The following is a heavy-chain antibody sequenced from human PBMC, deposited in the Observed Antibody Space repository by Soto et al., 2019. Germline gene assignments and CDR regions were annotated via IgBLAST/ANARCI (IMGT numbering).Heavy chain of an antibody. D-gene: IGHD3-3*01. CDR3: AKDLKSAARDYDFWSGYYKAPGY. J-gene: IGHJ4*02. V-gene: IGHV3-30*18. CDR2: ISYDGSNK. CDR1: GFTFSSYG. Sequence: GGSLRLSCAASGFTFSSYGMHWVRQAPGKGLEWVAVISYDGSNKYYADSVKGRFTISRDNSKNTLYLQMNSLRAEDTAVYYCAKDLKSAARDYDFWSGYYKAPGYWGQGTLVTVSS.